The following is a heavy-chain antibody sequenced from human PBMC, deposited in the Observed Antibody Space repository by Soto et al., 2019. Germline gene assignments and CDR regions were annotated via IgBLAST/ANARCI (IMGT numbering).Heavy chain of an antibody. Sequence: GESLKISCAASGFTFNSYGMHWVRQAPGSGLEWVSSISGSGGSTFYTNSVKGRFTISRDNAKNSLYLQMNSLRAEDTAVYYCARDPSIVLVPAATYYYYYYGMDVWGQGTTVTVSS. V-gene: IGHV3-21*01. CDR1: GFTFNSYG. J-gene: IGHJ6*02. CDR2: ISGSGGST. D-gene: IGHD2-2*01. CDR3: ARDPSIVLVPAATYYYYYYGMDV.